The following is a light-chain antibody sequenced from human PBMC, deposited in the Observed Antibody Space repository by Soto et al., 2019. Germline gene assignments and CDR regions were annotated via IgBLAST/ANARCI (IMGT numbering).Light chain of an antibody. J-gene: IGKJ4*01. V-gene: IGKV2-28*01. CDR1: QSLLDSNGYNY. CDR3: MQGLQTKLT. CDR2: LGS. Sequence: DIVMTQSPLSLPVTPGEPASISCRSSQSLLDSNGYNYLDWYLQKPGQSPQLLIYLGSNRASGVPDRFSGSGSGTDFTLKISRMEAEDVGVYYCMQGLQTKLTFGGGTKVEIK.